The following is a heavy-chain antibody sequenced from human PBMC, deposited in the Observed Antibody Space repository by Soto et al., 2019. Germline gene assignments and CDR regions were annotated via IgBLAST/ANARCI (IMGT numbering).Heavy chain of an antibody. Sequence: PGGSLRLSCVASEFTVSTNSMSWVRQAPGKGLEWVSIIYRGGTTHYADSVRGRFTISRDNSKNTVHLQMNSLRAEDTAVYYRARDGRDDYRNTLWYFDLWGRGTLVTVSS. CDR3: ARDGRDDYRNTLWYFDL. V-gene: IGHV3-53*01. J-gene: IGHJ2*01. CDR2: IYRGGTT. CDR1: EFTVSTNS. D-gene: IGHD4-17*01.